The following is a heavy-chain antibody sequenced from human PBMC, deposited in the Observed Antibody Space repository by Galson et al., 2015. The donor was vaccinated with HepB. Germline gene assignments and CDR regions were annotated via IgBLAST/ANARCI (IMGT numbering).Heavy chain of an antibody. CDR2: INPKRGDT. V-gene: IGHV1-2*02. D-gene: IGHD3-10*01. CDR1: GYTFTDHY. J-gene: IGHJ5*02. CDR3: ARGGGRYCLDA. Sequence: SVKVSCKASGYTFTDHYFHWVRQAPGQGLEWMGWINPKRGDTKYEQNFQGRVSMTRDTSVSLVSMELSSLRSDDTAVYYCARGGGRYCLDAWGQGTLVIVSS.